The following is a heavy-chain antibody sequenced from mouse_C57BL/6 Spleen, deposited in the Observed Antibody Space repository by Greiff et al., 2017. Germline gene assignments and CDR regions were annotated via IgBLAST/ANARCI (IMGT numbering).Heavy chain of an antibody. CDR3: ARGELGQGPPDY. J-gene: IGHJ2*01. D-gene: IGHD4-1*01. V-gene: IGHV3-6*01. CDR2: ISYDGSN. Sequence: EVQLVESGPGLVKPSQSLSLTCSVTGYSITSGYYWNWIRQFPGNKLEWMGYISYDGSNNYNPSLKNRISITRDTSKNQFFLKLNSVTTEDTATYYCARGELGQGPPDYWGQGTTLTVSS. CDR1: GYSITSGYY.